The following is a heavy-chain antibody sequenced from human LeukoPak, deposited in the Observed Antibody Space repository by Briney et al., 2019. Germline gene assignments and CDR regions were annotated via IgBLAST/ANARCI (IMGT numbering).Heavy chain of an antibody. Sequence: GEALKISCKGSGYSFTHYWIGWVRQMPGKGLAWMGIIYPGDSDTRYNPSFQGQVTSSADKSISTAYLQWSSLKASDTAMYYCARSYYYGSGSYICFDPWGQGTLVTVSS. J-gene: IGHJ5*02. CDR1: GYSFTHYW. D-gene: IGHD3-10*01. CDR3: ARSYYYGSGSYICFDP. CDR2: IYPGDSDT. V-gene: IGHV5-51*01.